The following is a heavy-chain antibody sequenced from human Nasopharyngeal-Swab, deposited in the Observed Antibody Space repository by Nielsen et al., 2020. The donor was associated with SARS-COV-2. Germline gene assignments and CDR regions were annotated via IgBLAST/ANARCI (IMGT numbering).Heavy chain of an antibody. V-gene: IGHV4-39*07. J-gene: IGHJ6*03. Sequence: SETLSLTCTVSGGSISSSSYYWGWIRQPPGKGLEWIGSIYYSGSTYYNPSLKSRVTISVDRSKNQFSPKLSSVTAADTAVYYCARQIGYCSGGSCYDYMDVWGKGTTVTVSS. D-gene: IGHD2-15*01. CDR1: GGSISSSSYY. CDR2: IYYSGST. CDR3: ARQIGYCSGGSCYDYMDV.